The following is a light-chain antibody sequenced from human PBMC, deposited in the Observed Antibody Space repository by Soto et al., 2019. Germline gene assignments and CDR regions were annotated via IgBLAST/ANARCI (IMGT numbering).Light chain of an antibody. J-gene: IGKJ4*01. CDR3: QQYKYFSLS. V-gene: IGKV1-5*03. CDR1: QSISSW. Sequence: DIQMTQSPSTLSASVGDRVTITCRASQSISSWLAWYQQKPGKAPKLLIYKASSLESGVPSRFSGSGSGTEFTFTISSLQPDDCAIYYCQQYKYFSLSFGGVTKVEIK. CDR2: KAS.